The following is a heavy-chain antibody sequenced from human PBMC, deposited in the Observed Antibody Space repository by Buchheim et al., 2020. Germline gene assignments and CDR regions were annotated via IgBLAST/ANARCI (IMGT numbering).Heavy chain of an antibody. J-gene: IGHJ6*02. CDR1: GGSISSSSYY. D-gene: IGHD6-19*01. CDR2: IYYSGST. CDR3: ARDFYSSGWYGYYYYGMDV. V-gene: IGHV4-39*02. Sequence: QLQLQESGPGLVKPSETLSLTCTVSGGSISSSSYYWGWIRQPPGKGLEWIGSIYYSGSTYYNPSLKSRVTISVDTSKNQFSLKLSSVTAADTAVYYCARDFYSSGWYGYYYYGMDVWGQGTT.